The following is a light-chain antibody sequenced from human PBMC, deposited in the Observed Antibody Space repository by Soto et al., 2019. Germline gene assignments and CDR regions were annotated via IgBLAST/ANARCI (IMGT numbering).Light chain of an antibody. J-gene: IGKJ5*01. CDR1: QSIGSNF. Sequence: EIVLTQSPGTLSLSPGERSTLSFSSSQSIGSNFLAWYQQKPGQAPRLLIYGASSRATGIPDRFSVSGSGTDFTLTISRLEPEDFAVYYCQQYGRTPPITFGQGTRLEI. V-gene: IGKV3-20*01. CDR3: QQYGRTPPIT. CDR2: GAS.